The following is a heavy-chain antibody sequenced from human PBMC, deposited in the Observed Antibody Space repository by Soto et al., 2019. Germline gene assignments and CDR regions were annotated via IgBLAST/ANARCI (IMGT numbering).Heavy chain of an antibody. J-gene: IGHJ4*02. CDR1: GYTFTNYW. CDR2: IYPADSDT. Sequence: GESLKISCKGSGYTFTNYWIGWVRQMPGKGLEWMGIIYPADSDTRYSPSFQGQVTISADKSISTAYLQWSSLKASDTAMYYCARRVYDNGGYYLAYWGQGTLVTVSS. D-gene: IGHD3-22*01. V-gene: IGHV5-51*01. CDR3: ARRVYDNGGYYLAY.